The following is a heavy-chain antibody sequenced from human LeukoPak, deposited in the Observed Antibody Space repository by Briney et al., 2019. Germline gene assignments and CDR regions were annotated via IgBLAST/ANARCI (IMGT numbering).Heavy chain of an antibody. Sequence: SETLSLTCTVSGGSISNYYWNWIRQPPGKGLEWIGYIYYSGNTNYNPSLKSRVTISIDTSKNQFSLKLGSVTAADTAMYYCARGSRGDVGGVDSWGQGTLVTVSS. V-gene: IGHV4-59*01. J-gene: IGHJ5*02. CDR1: GGSISNYY. CDR2: IYYSGNT. CDR3: ARGSRGDVGGVDS. D-gene: IGHD3-10*01.